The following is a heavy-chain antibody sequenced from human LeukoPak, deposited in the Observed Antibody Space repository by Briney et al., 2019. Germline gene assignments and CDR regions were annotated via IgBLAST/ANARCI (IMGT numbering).Heavy chain of an antibody. J-gene: IGHJ4*02. CDR2: IYHSGST. Sequence: SETLPLTCAVSGGSISSGGYSWSWIRQPPGKGLEWIGYIYHSGSTYYNPSLKSRVTISVDRSKNQFSLKLSSVTAADTAVYYCARDSPSGYGAAYWGQGTLVTVSS. CDR1: GGSISSGGYS. V-gene: IGHV4-30-2*01. CDR3: ARDSPSGYGAAY. D-gene: IGHD5-12*01.